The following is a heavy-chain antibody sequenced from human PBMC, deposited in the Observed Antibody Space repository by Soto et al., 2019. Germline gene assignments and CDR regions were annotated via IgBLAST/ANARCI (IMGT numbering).Heavy chain of an antibody. CDR1: GGSISSSNW. V-gene: IGHV4-4*02. CDR2: IYHSGST. CDR3: TTVSGSYYSGMDD. D-gene: IGHD1-26*01. Sequence: QVQLQESGPGLVKPSGTLSLTCAVSGGSISSSNWWSWVRQPPGKGLEWIGEIYHSGSTNYNPSLKSRVTISVDKSKNQFSLRPSPVTASDTAVYNTTTVSGSYYSGMDDWGQGTTVTVSS. J-gene: IGHJ6*02.